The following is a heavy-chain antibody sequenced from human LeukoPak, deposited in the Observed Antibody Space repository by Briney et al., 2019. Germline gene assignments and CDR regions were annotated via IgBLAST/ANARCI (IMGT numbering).Heavy chain of an antibody. Sequence: ASVKVSCKVSGYTLTELSMHWLRQAPGKGLEWMGGFDPEGGETIYAQKFQGRVTMTEDTSTDTAYMELSSLRSEDTAVYYCATLTTYCSGGSCFYWGQGTLVTVSS. D-gene: IGHD2-15*01. V-gene: IGHV1-24*01. J-gene: IGHJ4*02. CDR2: FDPEGGET. CDR1: GYTLTELS. CDR3: ATLTTYCSGGSCFY.